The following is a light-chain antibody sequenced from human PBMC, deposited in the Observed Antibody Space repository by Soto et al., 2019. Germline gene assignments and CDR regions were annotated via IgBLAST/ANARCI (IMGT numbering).Light chain of an antibody. CDR3: QQYNNWPLTWT. V-gene: IGKV3-15*01. CDR1: QSVSSN. Sequence: EIVMTQSPATLSVSPGERATLSCRASQSVSSNLAWYQQKPGQAPRLLIYGASTRATGIPARFSGSGSGTEFTLTISSLQSEDLAVYYCQQYNNWPLTWTFGQGTKV. CDR2: GAS. J-gene: IGKJ1*01.